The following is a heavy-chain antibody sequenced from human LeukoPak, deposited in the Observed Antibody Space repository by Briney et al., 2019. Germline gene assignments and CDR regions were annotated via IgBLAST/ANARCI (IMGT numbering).Heavy chain of an antibody. CDR2: ISGSGGST. CDR1: GFTFSSYA. Sequence: GGSLRLSCAASGFTFSSYAMSWVRQAPGKGLEWVSTISGSGGSTYYADSVKGRFTISRDNSKNTLYLQMNSLRAEDTAVYYCAKALPPTTTVTNFDYWGQGTLVTVSS. D-gene: IGHD4-17*01. CDR3: AKALPPTTTVTNFDY. J-gene: IGHJ4*02. V-gene: IGHV3-23*01.